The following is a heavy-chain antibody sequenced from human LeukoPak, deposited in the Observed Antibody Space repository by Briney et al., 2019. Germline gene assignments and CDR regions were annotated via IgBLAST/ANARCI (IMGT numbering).Heavy chain of an antibody. J-gene: IGHJ6*02. D-gene: IGHD1-26*01. CDR1: GFTFDAYA. CDR3: ATWAFYHSLDV. Sequence: GGSLRLSCEASGFTFDAYAMHWVRQAPGKGLEWVSLINKDGSTTYYADSVKGRFTISRDSSKNSLYLQMNSLRSEDTALYYCATWAFYHSLDVWGQGTTVTVSS. V-gene: IGHV3-43*02. CDR2: INKDGSTT.